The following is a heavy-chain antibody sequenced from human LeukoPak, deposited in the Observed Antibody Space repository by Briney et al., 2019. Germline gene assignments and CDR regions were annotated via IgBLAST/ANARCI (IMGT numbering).Heavy chain of an antibody. CDR2: INHSGST. D-gene: IGHD2-2*01. V-gene: IGHV4-34*01. CDR1: GGSLSGYY. J-gene: IGHJ4*02. Sequence: SETLSLTCAVYGGSLSGYYWSWIRQPPGKGLEWIGEINHSGSTNYNPSLKSRVTISVDTSKNQFSLKLSSVTAADTAVYYCARGSSYCSSTSCYAWYFDYWGQGTLVTVSS. CDR3: ARGSSYCSSTSCYAWYFDY.